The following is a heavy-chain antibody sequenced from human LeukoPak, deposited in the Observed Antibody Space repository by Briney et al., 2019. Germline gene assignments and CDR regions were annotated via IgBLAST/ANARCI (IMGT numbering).Heavy chain of an antibody. D-gene: IGHD3-3*01. J-gene: IGHJ5*02. Sequence: PSETLSLTCTVSGGSISSYYWSWIRQPPGKGLEWIGYIYYSGSTNYNPSLKSRVTISVDTSKNQFSLKLSSVTAADTAVYYCARHVASYDFWSGPNNWFDPWGQGTLVTVSS. V-gene: IGHV4-59*08. CDR3: ARHVASYDFWSGPNNWFDP. CDR2: IYYSGST. CDR1: GGSISSYY.